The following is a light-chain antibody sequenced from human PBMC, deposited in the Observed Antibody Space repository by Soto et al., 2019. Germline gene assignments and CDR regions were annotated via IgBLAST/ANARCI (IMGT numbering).Light chain of an antibody. CDR1: SSNIGAGYD. CDR3: QSYDSSLSGSV. CDR2: GNN. Sequence: QSVLTQPPSVSGAPGQRVTISRTGSSSNIGAGYDVHWYQQLPGTAPKLLIYGNNNRPSGVPDRFSGSKSGTSASLAITGLQVEDEADYYCQSYDSSLSGSVFGGGTKLTVL. J-gene: IGLJ2*01. V-gene: IGLV1-40*01.